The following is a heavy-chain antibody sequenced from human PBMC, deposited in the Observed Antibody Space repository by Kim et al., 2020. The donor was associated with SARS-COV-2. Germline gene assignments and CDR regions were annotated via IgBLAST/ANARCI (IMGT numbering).Heavy chain of an antibody. J-gene: IGHJ6*02. D-gene: IGHD6-13*01. CDR1: GYTFTSYY. Sequence: ASVKVSCKASGYTFTSYYMHWVRQAPGQGLEWMGIINPSGGSTSYAQKFQGRVTMTRDTSTSTVYMELSSLRSEDTAVYYCARAYSSSWNLYYYYYGMDVWGQGTTVTVSS. CDR2: INPSGGST. V-gene: IGHV1-46*01. CDR3: ARAYSSSWNLYYYYYGMDV.